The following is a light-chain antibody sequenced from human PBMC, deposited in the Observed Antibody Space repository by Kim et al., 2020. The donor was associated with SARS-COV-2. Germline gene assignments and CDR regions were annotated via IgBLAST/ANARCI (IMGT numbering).Light chain of an antibody. J-gene: IGKJ1*01. V-gene: IGKV1-5*01. CDR1: QSISNR. CDR2: DAY. Sequence: SAYVGDRVTSTCRASQSISNRLAWYQQKPGKAPKLLIYDAYSLASGVPSRFSGSGSGTEFTLTISSLQPDDFATYHCQRYNDHWTFGQGTKVDIK. CDR3: QRYNDHWT.